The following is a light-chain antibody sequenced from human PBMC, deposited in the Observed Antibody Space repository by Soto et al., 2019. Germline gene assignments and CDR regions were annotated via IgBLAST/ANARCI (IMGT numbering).Light chain of an antibody. J-gene: IGLJ2*01. CDR3: GSYTGNNAWL. Sequence: QSALTQPASVSGSPGQSITISCTGTSGDVGAYNYVSWYQQHPGKAPRLMIYDVSNRPSGASNRFSGSKSGNTASLTISGLQAEDEADYYCGSYTGNNAWLFGGGTKLTVL. CDR2: DVS. CDR1: SGDVGAYNY. V-gene: IGLV2-14*01.